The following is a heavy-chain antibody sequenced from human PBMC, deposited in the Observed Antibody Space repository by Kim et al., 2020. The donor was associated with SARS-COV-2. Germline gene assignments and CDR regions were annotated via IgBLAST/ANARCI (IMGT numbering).Heavy chain of an antibody. CDR3: AREGSGAFDY. CDR2: IVSDGRSTT. Sequence: GGSLRLSCAASGFTFSNYAMHWVRQAPGKGLEWVAVIVSDGRSTTYYADSVKGRFTTSRDISKNTLYLQMNSLRAEDTAVYYCAREGSGAFDYWGQGTLV. D-gene: IGHD2-15*01. J-gene: IGHJ4*02. CDR1: GFTFSNYA. V-gene: IGHV3-30-3*01.